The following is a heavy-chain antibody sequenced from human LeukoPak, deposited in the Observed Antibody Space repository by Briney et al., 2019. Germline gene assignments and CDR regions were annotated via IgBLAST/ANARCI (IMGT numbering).Heavy chain of an antibody. D-gene: IGHD3-22*01. CDR1: GYTFTSYD. CDR3: ARDDTFEVVVITSRGWFDP. CDR2: INPNSGGT. J-gene: IGHJ5*02. V-gene: IGHV1-2*02. Sequence: ASVKVSCKASGYTFTSYDINWVRQAPGQGLEWMGWINPNSGGTNYAQKFQGRVTMTRDTSISTAYMELSRLRSDDTAVYYCARDDTFEVVVITSRGWFDPWGQGTLVTVSS.